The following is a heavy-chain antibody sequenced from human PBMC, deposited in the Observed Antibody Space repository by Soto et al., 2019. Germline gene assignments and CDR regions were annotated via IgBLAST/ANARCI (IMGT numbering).Heavy chain of an antibody. V-gene: IGHV1-18*01. D-gene: IGHD1-26*01. CDR3: ARTYGNSRYSP. J-gene: IGHJ5*02. Sequence: AASVKVSCKASGYTFTSYGITWVRQAPGQGLEWMGWISTYNGNTNYAQNLQGRVTMTTDTFTNTAYMELRSLRSDDTAVYYCARTYGNSRYSPWGQGTLVTVSS. CDR2: ISTYNGNT. CDR1: GYTFTSYG.